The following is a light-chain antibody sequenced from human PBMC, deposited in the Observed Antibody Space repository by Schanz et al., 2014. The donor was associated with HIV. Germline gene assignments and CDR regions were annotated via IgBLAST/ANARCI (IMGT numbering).Light chain of an antibody. CDR1: QSISPW. CDR2: GAS. V-gene: IGKV1-5*01. Sequence: DIQMTQSPSTLSASVGDRVTITCRATQSISPWLAWYQQKPGRAPQLLIYGASALKPGVPATFSGSGSGTEFTLTIRSLQPDDFAAYYCQQLDTYPLTFGLGTKVAIK. CDR3: QQLDTYPLT. J-gene: IGKJ1*01.